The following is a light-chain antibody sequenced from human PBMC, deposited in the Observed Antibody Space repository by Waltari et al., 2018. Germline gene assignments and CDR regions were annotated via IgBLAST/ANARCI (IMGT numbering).Light chain of an antibody. CDR3: QHYDNYPVA. CDR1: QSISIW. CDR2: KSS. Sequence: DISMTQSPSTLSASVGDRVSITCRASQSISIWLAWYQQRSGKAPKLLISKSSSLESGVPSRFSGSGSGTEFTLTITNLHPDDFATYYCQHYDNYPVAFGQGTKLEIK. J-gene: IGKJ2*01. V-gene: IGKV1-5*03.